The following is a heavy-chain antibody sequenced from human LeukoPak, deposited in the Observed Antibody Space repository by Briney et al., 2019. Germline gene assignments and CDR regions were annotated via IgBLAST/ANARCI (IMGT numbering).Heavy chain of an antibody. CDR3: ARDRVIAAADY. V-gene: IGHV3-74*01. Sequence: GGSLRLSCAASGFTFSTYWMHWVRQVPGKGLVWVSRIKSDGSDIIYADSVKGRFTISRDNAKNTLYLQMNSLRAEDTAVYYCARDRVIAAADYWGQGTLVTVSS. CDR2: IKSDGSDI. J-gene: IGHJ4*02. CDR1: GFTFSTYW. D-gene: IGHD6-13*01.